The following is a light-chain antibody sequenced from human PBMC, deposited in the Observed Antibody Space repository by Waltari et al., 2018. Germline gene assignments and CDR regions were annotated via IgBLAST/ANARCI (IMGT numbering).Light chain of an antibody. J-gene: IGKJ1*01. Sequence: DIQMTQSPSSLSASVGDRVTITCRANQTITRYLNWYQQKPGKAPRLLIQGASSLHSEVPSRFSGSGSGTDFALTITSLQPEDFATYFCQQSYTTPRTFGQGTTVDIK. V-gene: IGKV1-39*01. CDR2: GAS. CDR3: QQSYTTPRT. CDR1: QTITRY.